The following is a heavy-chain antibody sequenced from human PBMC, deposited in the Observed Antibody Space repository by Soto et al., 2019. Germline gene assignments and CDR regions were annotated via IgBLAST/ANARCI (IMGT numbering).Heavy chain of an antibody. CDR2: INPNSGGT. CDR3: ARVAAVAGRGLRWFDP. J-gene: IGHJ5*02. V-gene: IGHV1-2*04. D-gene: IGHD6-19*01. CDR1: GYTFTGYY. Sequence: ASVKVSCKASGYTFTGYYMHWVRQAPGQGLEWMGWINPNSGGTNYAQKFQGWVTMTRDTSISTAYMELSRLRSDDTAVYYCARVAAVAGRGLRWFDPWGQGTLVTVSS.